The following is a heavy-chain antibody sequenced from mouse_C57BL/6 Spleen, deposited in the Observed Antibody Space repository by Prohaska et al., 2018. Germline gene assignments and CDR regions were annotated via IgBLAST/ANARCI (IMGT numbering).Heavy chain of an antibody. J-gene: IGHJ1*03. D-gene: IGHD2-1*01. CDR2: INSDGSAI. V-gene: IGHV11-2*01. CDR1: GFTFSGFW. CDR3: MRYGNVWYFDV. Sequence: EVQLLETGGGLVQPGGSRGLSCEGSGFTFSGFWMSWVRQTPGKTLEWIGDINSDGSAINYAPSIKDRFTIFRDNDKSTLYLQISNVRSEDTATYFCMRYGNVWYFDVWGTGTTVTVSS.